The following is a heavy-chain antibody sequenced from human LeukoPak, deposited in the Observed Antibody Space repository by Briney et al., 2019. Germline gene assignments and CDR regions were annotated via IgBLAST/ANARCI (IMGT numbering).Heavy chain of an antibody. D-gene: IGHD4-17*01. CDR2: INPNSGGT. CDR3: ARESSYTVTTRGFDY. J-gene: IGHJ4*02. CDR1: EYTFTGYY. V-gene: IGHV1-2*02. Sequence: ASVKVSCNASEYTFTGYYMHWVRQAPGQGLEWMGWINPNSGGTNYAQKFQGRVTMTRDTSISTAYMELSRLRSDDTAVYYCARESSYTVTTRGFDYWGQGTLVTVSS.